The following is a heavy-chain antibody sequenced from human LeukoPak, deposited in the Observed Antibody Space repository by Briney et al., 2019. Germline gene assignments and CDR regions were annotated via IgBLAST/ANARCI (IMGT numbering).Heavy chain of an antibody. V-gene: IGHV1-2*02. CDR2: INPNNGGT. CDR1: GYTFTDYD. Sequence: ASVKVSCKTSGYTFTDYDIHWVRQAPGQGLEWMGWINPNNGGTDYAQKFQGRATMTRDTSISTAYMDLSSLRSDDTAVYHCARAYYFGSGSYYYFDYWGQGTLVTVSS. J-gene: IGHJ4*02. D-gene: IGHD3-10*01. CDR3: ARAYYFGSGSYYYFDY.